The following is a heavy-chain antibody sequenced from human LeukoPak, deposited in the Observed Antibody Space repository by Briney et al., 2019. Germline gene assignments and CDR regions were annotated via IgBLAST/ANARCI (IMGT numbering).Heavy chain of an antibody. D-gene: IGHD6-19*01. CDR2: IHSNVST. CDR3: ATEQVTGTAWGFDY. Sequence: SETLSLTCTVSGGSISSYLWNWIRQPAGMGLEWIGRIHSNVSTSYNPYFKSRVTMSVDTSKNQYTLRLSSMTAADTAVYYCATEQVTGTAWGFDYWGEGRLVSVSS. CDR1: GGSISSYL. J-gene: IGHJ4*02. V-gene: IGHV4-4*07.